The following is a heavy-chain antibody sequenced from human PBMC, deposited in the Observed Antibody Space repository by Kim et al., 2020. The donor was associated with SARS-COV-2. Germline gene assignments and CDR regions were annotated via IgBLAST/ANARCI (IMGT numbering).Heavy chain of an antibody. CDR3: ARQGPFFGVEYVMDV. V-gene: IGHV4-30-2*01. CDR2: IYHSGST. D-gene: IGHD3-3*01. Sequence: SETLSLTCAVSGGSISSGGYSWSWIRQPPGKGLEWIGYIYHSGSTYYNPSLKSRVTISVDRSKNQFSLKLSSVTAADTAVYYCARQGPFFGVEYVMDVWGQGTTVTVSS. CDR1: GGSISSGGYS. J-gene: IGHJ6*02.